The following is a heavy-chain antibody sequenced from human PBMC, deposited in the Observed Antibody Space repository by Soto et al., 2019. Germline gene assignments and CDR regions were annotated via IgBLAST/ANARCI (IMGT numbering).Heavy chain of an antibody. CDR1: GVSISSGGYY. V-gene: IGHV4-31*03. CDR3: ASVVAGDSEYYFDY. CDR2: IYYSGRT. Sequence: TSETLSLTCTVSGVSISSGGYYWGWIRQHPGKGLEWIGNIYYSGRTYYNPSLKSRLLMSVDTSKNHFSLNLNSVTAADTAMYFCASVVAGDSEYYFDYWGQGVLVTVSS. J-gene: IGHJ4*02. D-gene: IGHD2-15*01.